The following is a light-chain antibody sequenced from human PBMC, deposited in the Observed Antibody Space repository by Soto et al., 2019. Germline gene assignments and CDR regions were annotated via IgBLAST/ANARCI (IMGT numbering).Light chain of an antibody. Sequence: DIQMTQTPSTLSASVGDRVTITCRASQTIDSWFAWYQQRPGKPPNLLIYKASTLASGVPSRFSGSGSGTEFTLTINILPPDDFATYYRQQYHIYSGTFGQGTKV. J-gene: IGKJ1*01. V-gene: IGKV1-5*03. CDR2: KAS. CDR3: QQYHIYSGT. CDR1: QTIDSW.